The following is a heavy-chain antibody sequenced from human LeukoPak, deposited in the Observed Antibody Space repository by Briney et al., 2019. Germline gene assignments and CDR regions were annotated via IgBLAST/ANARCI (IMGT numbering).Heavy chain of an antibody. CDR2: IYYSGST. CDR3: ARSIAVAGTGYYYYGMDV. D-gene: IGHD6-19*01. V-gene: IGHV4-59*08. J-gene: IGHJ6*02. CDR1: GGSISSYY. Sequence: SETLSLTCTVSGGSISSYYWGWIRQPPGKGLEWIGYIYYSGSTNYNPSLKSRVTISVDTSKNQFSLKLSSVTAADTAVYYCARSIAVAGTGYYYYGMDVWGQGTTVTVSS.